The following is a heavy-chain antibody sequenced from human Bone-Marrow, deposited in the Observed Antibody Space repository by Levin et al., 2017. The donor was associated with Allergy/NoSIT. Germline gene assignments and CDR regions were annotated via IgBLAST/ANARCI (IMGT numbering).Heavy chain of an antibody. CDR2: FDPEDGET. J-gene: IGHJ6*02. CDR3: ATATIVGGAYYYYGMDV. D-gene: IGHD3-3*01. CDR1: GYTLTELS. V-gene: IGHV1-24*01. Sequence: ASVKVSCKVSGYTLTELSMHWVRQAPGKGLEWMGGFDPEDGETIYAQKFQGRVTMTEDTSTDTAYMELSSLRSEDTAVYYCATATIVGGAYYYYGMDVWGQGTTVTVSS.